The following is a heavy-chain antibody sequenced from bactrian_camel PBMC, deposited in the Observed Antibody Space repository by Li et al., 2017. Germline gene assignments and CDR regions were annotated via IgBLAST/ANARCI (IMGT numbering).Heavy chain of an antibody. J-gene: IGHJ4*01. CDR1: GFTFSDYH. V-gene: IGHV3S42*01. Sequence: QLVESGGGLVQPGGSLQLSCSFSGFTFSDYHMSWVRQAPGKEREGVAVIDSDGVTSYAESVKGRFTISKANAKDTLYLEMDSLKPEDTAMYYCAADLLMAPLVEPGLDPHVASITSGARGPRSPSP. CDR3: AADLLMAPLVEPGLDPHVASITS. D-gene: IGHD6*01. CDR2: IDSDGVT.